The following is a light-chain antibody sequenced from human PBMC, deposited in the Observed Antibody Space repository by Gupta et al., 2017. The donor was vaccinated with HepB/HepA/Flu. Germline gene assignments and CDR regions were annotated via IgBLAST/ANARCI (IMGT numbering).Light chain of an antibody. CDR3: QQYNSYSWT. Sequence: IQMTQSPSTLSASVGDRVTITCRASQSISSWLDWYQQKPGKAPKLLIYKASSLESGVPSRFSGSGSGTEFTLTISNLHPDDFATYYCQQYNSYSWTFGQGTKVEIK. J-gene: IGKJ1*01. CDR1: QSISSW. CDR2: KAS. V-gene: IGKV1-5*03.